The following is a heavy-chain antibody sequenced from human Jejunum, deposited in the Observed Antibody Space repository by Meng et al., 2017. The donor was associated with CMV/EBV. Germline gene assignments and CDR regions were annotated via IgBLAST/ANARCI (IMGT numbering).Heavy chain of an antibody. CDR3: ARQPGSLAY. Sequence: QVQLVGPGGGVFQPGRSLSLSCTASGFHFSAHAMHWDRQAPGKGLEWVAVISDDGSNEYYADSVKGRFTISRDNSKNTLYLQMNSLRAADTAVYYCARQPGSLAYWGQGTLVTVSS. J-gene: IGHJ4*02. V-gene: IGHV3-30-3*01. CDR2: ISDDGSNE. CDR1: GFHFSAHA.